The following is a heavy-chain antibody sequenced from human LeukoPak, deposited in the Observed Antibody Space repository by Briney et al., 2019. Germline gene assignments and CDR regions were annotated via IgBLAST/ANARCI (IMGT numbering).Heavy chain of an antibody. CDR2: INPNSGGT. D-gene: IGHD2-8*02. CDR1: GYTFTVYH. Sequence: GASVKVSFKTSGYTFTVYHIHWVRQAPGQGLEWMGWINPNSGGTNYAQKLQDRVTMTGDTSISTAYMELRSLTSDDAAVYYCGLVASGNWWFDPWGQGTLVTVSS. V-gene: IGHV1-2*02. CDR3: GLVASGNWWFDP. J-gene: IGHJ5*02.